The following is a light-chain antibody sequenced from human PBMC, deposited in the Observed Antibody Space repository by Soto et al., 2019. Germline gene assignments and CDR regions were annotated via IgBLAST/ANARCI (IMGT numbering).Light chain of an antibody. J-gene: IGKJ5*01. Sequence: EIVLTQSPGTLSLSPGEEATLSCRASQSVDSNYLAWYQQKPGQTPRLIIYGASGRADGIPHRFSGSGFGTDFTLTISKVEPEDFAVYYCQQYGNPRSVTFRHGTRLEIX. CDR3: QQYGNPRSVT. CDR2: GAS. V-gene: IGKV3-20*01. CDR1: QSVDSNY.